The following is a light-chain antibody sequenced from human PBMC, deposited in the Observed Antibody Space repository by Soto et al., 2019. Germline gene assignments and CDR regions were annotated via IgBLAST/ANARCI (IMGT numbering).Light chain of an antibody. CDR3: QQRSNWTLT. V-gene: IGKV3D-20*02. Sequence: IVLTQAPGTLSLSPGERASLSCRSSQRISSTFLAWYQQKPGQAPRLLIYGASSRATGIPARFSGSGSGTDFTLTISSLEPEDFAVYYCQQRSNWTLTFGGGTKVDI. J-gene: IGKJ4*01. CDR2: GAS. CDR1: QRISSTF.